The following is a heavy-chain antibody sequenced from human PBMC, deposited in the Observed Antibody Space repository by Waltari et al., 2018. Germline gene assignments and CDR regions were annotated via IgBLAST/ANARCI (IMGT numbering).Heavy chain of an antibody. Sequence: QVQMQESGPGLVKPSGTLSLTCSVSGESMTDNSMWSWVRQSPGRGLEWIGQVHRSGRTHYNHSFESRVIVSVDTSNNRFSLKMTSATAADTAVYYCARDRGRGFYLDSWGQGTLVTVSP. CDR1: GESMTDNSM. V-gene: IGHV4-4*02. J-gene: IGHJ4*02. CDR3: ARDRGRGFYLDS. D-gene: IGHD2-15*01. CDR2: VHRSGRT.